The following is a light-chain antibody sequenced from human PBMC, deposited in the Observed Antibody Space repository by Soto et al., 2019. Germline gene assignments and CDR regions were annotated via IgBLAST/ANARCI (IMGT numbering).Light chain of an antibody. Sequence: DIQLTQSPSFLSASVGDRVTITCRASQGISCYLVWYQQKPGKAPKLLIYAASTLQSGVPSRFGGSGSGTEFTLTISSLQPEDFATYYCQQLDSYPITFGQGTRLEIK. J-gene: IGKJ5*01. CDR2: AAS. CDR1: QGISCY. CDR3: QQLDSYPIT. V-gene: IGKV1-9*01.